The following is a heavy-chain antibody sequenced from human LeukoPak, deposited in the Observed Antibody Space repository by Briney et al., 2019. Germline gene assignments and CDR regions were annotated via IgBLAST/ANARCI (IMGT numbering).Heavy chain of an antibody. CDR3: ARAYYDILTGYVY. Sequence: ASVKVSCKASGYTFTSYAMHWVRQAPGQGLEWMGWINPNSGGTNYAQKFQGRVTMTRDTSISTAYMELSRLRSDDTAVYYCARAYYDILTGYVYWGQGTLVTVSS. D-gene: IGHD3-9*01. CDR1: GYTFTSYA. CDR2: INPNSGGT. J-gene: IGHJ4*02. V-gene: IGHV1-2*02.